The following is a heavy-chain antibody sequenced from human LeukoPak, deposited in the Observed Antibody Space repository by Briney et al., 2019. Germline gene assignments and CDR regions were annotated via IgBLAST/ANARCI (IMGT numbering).Heavy chain of an antibody. J-gene: IGHJ5*02. V-gene: IGHV4-59*08. Sequence: SETLSLTCTVSGGSISSYYWSWIRQPPGKGLEWIGYICYSGSTNYNPSLKSRVTISVDTSKNQFSLKLSSVTAADTAVYYCAGSTVGGWFDPWGQGTLVTVSS. CDR2: ICYSGST. CDR1: GGSISSYY. CDR3: AGSTVGGWFDP.